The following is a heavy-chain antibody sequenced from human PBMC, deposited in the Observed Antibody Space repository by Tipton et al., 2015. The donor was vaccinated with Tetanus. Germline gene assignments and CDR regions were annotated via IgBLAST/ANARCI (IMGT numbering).Heavy chain of an antibody. Sequence: LRLSCTVSGDSISSGDFYWTWIRQAPGQGLEWIGYIYNNGNTYYNPSLLGRITISLDTSKNQFSLSLNSLTAADTAVYSCARERILPGYFRIFDSWGQGALATVSS. V-gene: IGHV4-30-4*01. D-gene: IGHD3-9*01. CDR3: ARERILPGYFRIFDS. CDR1: GDSISSGDFY. CDR2: IYNNGNT. J-gene: IGHJ4*02.